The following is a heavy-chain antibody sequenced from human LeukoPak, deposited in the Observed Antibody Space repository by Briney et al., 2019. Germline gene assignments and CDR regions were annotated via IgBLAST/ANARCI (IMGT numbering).Heavy chain of an antibody. Sequence: PGGSLRLSCTASGFTVSSNYMSWVRQAPGMGLEWVSVMYTGGSTFYADFVEGRFTVSRDSSKNTLYPHMNSLRAEDTAVYYCARDRWHDGFDYWGQGTLVTASS. CDR3: ARDRWHDGFDY. D-gene: IGHD1-1*01. CDR1: GFTVSSNY. CDR2: MYTGGST. J-gene: IGHJ4*02. V-gene: IGHV3-66*01.